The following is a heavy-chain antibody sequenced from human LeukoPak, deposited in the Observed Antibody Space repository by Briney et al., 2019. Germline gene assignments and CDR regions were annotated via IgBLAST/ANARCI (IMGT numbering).Heavy chain of an antibody. J-gene: IGHJ5*02. V-gene: IGHV4-39*07. CDR1: GAFINSRTDY. CDR2: ISYTGHT. D-gene: IGHD2-21*02. Sequence: SQSLSPTRTVSGAFINSRTDYSGWIRQPPWKGLEWFGSISYTGHTYYNPSLNSPVTILVDPSNNQLSLKGNSLTAADTAVYYCARVHNILVVTLSVGPWGQGTLLTVSS. CDR3: ARVHNILVVTLSVGP.